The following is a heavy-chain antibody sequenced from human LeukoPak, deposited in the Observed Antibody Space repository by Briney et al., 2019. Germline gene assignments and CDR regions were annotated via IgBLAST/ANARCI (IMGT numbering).Heavy chain of an antibody. D-gene: IGHD6-6*01. J-gene: IGHJ4*02. Sequence: ASVKVSCKASGGTFTNYAISWVRQAPGQGLEWMGGIIPMYGTPSYAQNFQGKVTITTDESTSTSYLELNSLRSEDTAVYYCARPDKAAQYGPFDYWGQGTLAIVSS. CDR2: IIPMYGTP. CDR1: GGTFTNYA. CDR3: ARPDKAAQYGPFDY. V-gene: IGHV1-69*05.